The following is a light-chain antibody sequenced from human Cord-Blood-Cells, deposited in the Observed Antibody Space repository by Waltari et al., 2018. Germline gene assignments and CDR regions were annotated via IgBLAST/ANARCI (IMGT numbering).Light chain of an antibody. CDR2: EVS. Sequence: QSALTQPPSASGSPGQSVTISCPGTNSDVGGYNYVSWYQQHPGKAPKLMIYEVSKRPSGVPDRFSGSKSGNTASLTVSGLQAEDEADYYCSSYAGSNNLGVFGGGTKLTVL. CDR1: NSDVGGYNY. V-gene: IGLV2-8*01. J-gene: IGLJ3*02. CDR3: SSYAGSNNLGV.